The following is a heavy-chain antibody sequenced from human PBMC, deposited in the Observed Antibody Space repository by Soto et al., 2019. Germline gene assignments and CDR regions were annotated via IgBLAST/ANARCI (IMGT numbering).Heavy chain of an antibody. CDR3: ARDDILVIPGGSYNYGMDV. D-gene: IGHD2-2*01. CDR1: GFTFSDYA. V-gene: IGHV3-30*04. J-gene: IGHJ6*02. CDR2: VAYDGRSK. Sequence: ESGGGVVQPGRSLRLSCAASGFTFSDYAMHWVRQAPGKGLEWVAVVAYDGRSKYYADSVKGRFTISRDNSRTTVYLQMNSLRDEDTAMYYCARDDILVIPGGSYNYGMDVWGHGTTVTVSS.